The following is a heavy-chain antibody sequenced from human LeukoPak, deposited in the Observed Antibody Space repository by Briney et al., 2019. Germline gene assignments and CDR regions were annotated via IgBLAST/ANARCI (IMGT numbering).Heavy chain of an antibody. CDR3: ARVSPNTVTTLQYFDY. D-gene: IGHD4-17*01. V-gene: IGHV3-23*01. CDR1: GSTFDIYG. CDR2: ISGRCGST. J-gene: IGHJ4*02. Sequence: PGVSLRLSCAASGSTFDIYGMSCVRHAPGKGLEGVSGISGRCGSTYYTDAVEGRFTISRDNSKHSVYLQMNSLRAEDTAVYYCARVSPNTVTTLQYFDYWGQGTLVTVSS.